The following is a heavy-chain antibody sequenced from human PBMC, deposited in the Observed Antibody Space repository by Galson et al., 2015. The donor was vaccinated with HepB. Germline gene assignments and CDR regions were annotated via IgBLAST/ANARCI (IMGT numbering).Heavy chain of an antibody. Sequence: SVKVSCKASGYTFTGYYMHWVRQAPGQGLEWMGWINPNSGGTNYAQKFQGRVTMTRDTSISTAYMELSRLRSDDTAVYYCAREAPGAAAVTRGGDLDYWGQGTLVTVSS. CDR2: INPNSGGT. J-gene: IGHJ4*02. CDR1: GYTFTGYY. V-gene: IGHV1-2*02. CDR3: AREAPGAAAVTRGGDLDY. D-gene: IGHD6-13*01.